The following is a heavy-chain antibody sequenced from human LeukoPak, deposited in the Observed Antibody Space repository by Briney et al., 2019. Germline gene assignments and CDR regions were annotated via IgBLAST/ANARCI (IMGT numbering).Heavy chain of an antibody. D-gene: IGHD6-19*01. V-gene: IGHV3-23*01. CDR1: GFTFSSYA. CDR2: ISGSGGST. CDR3: AKDTGGIAVAGTRFDY. J-gene: IGHJ4*02. Sequence: GGSLRLSCAASGFTFSSYAMSWVRQAPGKGLEWVSAISGSGGSTYYADSVKGRFTISRDNSKNTLYLQMNSLRAEDTAVYYCAKDTGGIAVAGTRFDYWGQGTLVTVSA.